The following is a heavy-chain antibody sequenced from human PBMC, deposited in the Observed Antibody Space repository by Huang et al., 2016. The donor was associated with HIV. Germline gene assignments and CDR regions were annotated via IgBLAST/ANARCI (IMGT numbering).Heavy chain of an antibody. CDR3: VIMDDYFDY. D-gene: IGHD2-8*01. J-gene: IGHJ4*02. Sequence: VQLVESGGGLVQPGWSLRLSCAASGFAFSQYGVHWVRQSQGKGLDWGSGIGGNSGDMGYAAAVRGRVVSSRDNAKKSLYVKMNGLRREDTALYFCVIMDDYFDYWGQGVLVGVSS. V-gene: IGHV3-9*01. CDR1: GFAFSQYG. CDR2: IGGNSGDM.